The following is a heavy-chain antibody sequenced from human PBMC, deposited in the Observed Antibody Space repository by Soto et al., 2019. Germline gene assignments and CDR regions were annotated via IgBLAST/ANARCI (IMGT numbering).Heavy chain of an antibody. D-gene: IGHD6-19*01. CDR3: ARDPIAVAGPAPYYFDS. J-gene: IGHJ4*02. CDR1: GFTFGSYA. V-gene: IGHV3-23*01. Sequence: EVQLLQSGGRLVQPGGSLRLSCAASGFTFGSYAMSWVRQAPGRGLEWVSVINSRGDSTYYAAPVKGQFTIGRDNSKNILYLQMNSLRAEDTAVYFCARDPIAVAGPAPYYFDSWGQVTLVTVSS. CDR2: INSRGDST.